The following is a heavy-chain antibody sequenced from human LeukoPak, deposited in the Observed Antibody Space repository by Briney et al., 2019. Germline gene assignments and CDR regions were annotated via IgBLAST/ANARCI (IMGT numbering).Heavy chain of an antibody. D-gene: IGHD5-18*01. CDR3: ARGSVDTAMVTLDY. Sequence: PSETLSLTCTVSGGSISSSSYYWGWIRQPPGKGLEWIGSIYYSGSTNYNPSLKSRVTISVDTSKNQFSLKLSSVTAADTAVYYCARGSVDTAMVTLDYWGQGTLVTVSS. J-gene: IGHJ4*02. V-gene: IGHV4-39*07. CDR1: GGSISSSSYY. CDR2: IYYSGST.